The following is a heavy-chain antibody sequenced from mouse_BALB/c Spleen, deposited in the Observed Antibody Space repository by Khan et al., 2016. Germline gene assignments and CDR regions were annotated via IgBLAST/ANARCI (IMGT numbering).Heavy chain of an antibody. Sequence: EVELVESGGGLVQPGGSRKLSCAASGFTFSSFGMHWVRQAPEKGLEWVAFISSDNVTIYYADTVKGRFTISRDNTKHTLFLQMTSLRSEDTAMYYCARGNDYGAWFAYWGQGTLVTVSA. CDR1: GFTFSSFG. CDR2: ISSDNVTI. V-gene: IGHV5-17*02. CDR3: ARGNDYGAWFAY. J-gene: IGHJ3*01. D-gene: IGHD2-4*01.